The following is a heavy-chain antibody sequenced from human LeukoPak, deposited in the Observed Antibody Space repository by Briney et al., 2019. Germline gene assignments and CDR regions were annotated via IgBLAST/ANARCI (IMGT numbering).Heavy chain of an antibody. CDR1: GFTFSSYA. J-gene: IGHJ4*02. V-gene: IGHV3-23*01. CDR2: ISGSGGST. Sequence: GGSLRLSGAASGFTFSSYAMSWVRQAPGKGLEWVSAISGSGGSTYYADSVKGRFTISRDNSKNTLYLQMNSLRAEDTAVYYCAKDGYCSSTSCQFDYWGQGTLVTVSS. CDR3: AKDGYCSSTSCQFDY. D-gene: IGHD2-2*01.